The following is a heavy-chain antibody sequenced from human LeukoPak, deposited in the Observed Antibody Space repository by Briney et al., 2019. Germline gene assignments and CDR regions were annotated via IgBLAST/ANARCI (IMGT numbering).Heavy chain of an antibody. D-gene: IGHD5-24*01. CDR2: IIPIFGTA. Sequence: ASVKVSCKASGGTFSSYAISWVRQAPGQGLEWMGGIIPIFGTANYAQKFQGRVTITADESTSTAYMELSSLRSEDTAVYYCARDRRDGYNLDYWGQGTLVTVSS. CDR3: ARDRRDGYNLDY. V-gene: IGHV1-69*13. CDR1: GGTFSSYA. J-gene: IGHJ4*02.